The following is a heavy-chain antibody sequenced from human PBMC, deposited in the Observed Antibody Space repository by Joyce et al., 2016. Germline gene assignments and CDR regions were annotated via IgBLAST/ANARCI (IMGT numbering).Heavy chain of an antibody. CDR2: IFYTGST. CDR3: ARVGSSWSFGY. J-gene: IGHJ4*02. D-gene: IGHD6-13*01. Sequence: QVQLQESGPGLVKPSETLSLPCTVSGDSIGTYYWNWIRQPPGKGLEWIGYIFYTGSTNSTPSLKSRVTMSVDMSKNQFSLNLNSVTAADTAVYYCARVGSSWSFGYWGQGTLVTVSS. CDR1: GDSIGTYY. V-gene: IGHV4-59*01.